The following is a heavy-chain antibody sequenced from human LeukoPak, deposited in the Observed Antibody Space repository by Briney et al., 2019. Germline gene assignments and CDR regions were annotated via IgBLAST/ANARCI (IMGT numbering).Heavy chain of an antibody. V-gene: IGHV1-69*05. CDR3: ARARPNYYDSSGYYY. D-gene: IGHD3-22*01. CDR1: GGTFSSYA. Sequence: ASVKVSCTASGGTFSSYAISWVRQAPGQGLEWMGGIIPIFGTANYAQKFQGRVTITTDESTSTAYMELSSLRSEDTAVYYCARARPNYYDSSGYYYWGQGTLVTVSS. J-gene: IGHJ4*02. CDR2: IIPIFGTA.